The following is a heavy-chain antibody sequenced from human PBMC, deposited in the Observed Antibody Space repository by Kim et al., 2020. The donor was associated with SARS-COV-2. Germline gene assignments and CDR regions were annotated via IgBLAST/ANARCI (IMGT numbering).Heavy chain of an antibody. V-gene: IGHV3-9*01. J-gene: IGHJ3*01. Sequence: GNAGAIGGRFTISRDHARNSLYLQMNSLKPEDTALYLCAKPRMLIYAAYHFWGQGTMVTVSS. D-gene: IGHD2-2*01. CDR3: AKPRMLIYAAYHF.